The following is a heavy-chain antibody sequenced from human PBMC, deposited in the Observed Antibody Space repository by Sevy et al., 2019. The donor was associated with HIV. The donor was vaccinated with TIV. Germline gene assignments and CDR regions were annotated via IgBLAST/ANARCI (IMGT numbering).Heavy chain of an antibody. D-gene: IGHD3-10*01. CDR2: ISSSSSTI. CDR3: ARERWISMVRGDPFDY. Sequence: GGSLRLSCAASGFTFSSYSMNWVHQAPGKGLEWVSYISSSSSTIYYADSVKSRFTISRDNAKNSLYLQMNSLRDEDTAVYYCARERWISMVRGDPFDYWGQGTLVTVSS. V-gene: IGHV3-48*02. CDR1: GFTFSSYS. J-gene: IGHJ4*02.